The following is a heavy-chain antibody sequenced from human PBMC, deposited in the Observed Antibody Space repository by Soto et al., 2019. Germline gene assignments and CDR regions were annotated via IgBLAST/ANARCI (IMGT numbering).Heavy chain of an antibody. CDR1: GFTFSSYG. D-gene: IGHD3-3*01. CDR2: ISYDGSNK. CDR3: AKGPYYDFWSGYYIERDYFDY. Sequence: GGSLRLSCAASGFTFSSYGMHWVRQAPGKGLEWVAVISYDGSNKYYADSVKGRFTISRDNSKNTLYLQMNSLRAEDTAVYYCAKGPYYDFWSGYYIERDYFDYWGQG. V-gene: IGHV3-30*18. J-gene: IGHJ4*02.